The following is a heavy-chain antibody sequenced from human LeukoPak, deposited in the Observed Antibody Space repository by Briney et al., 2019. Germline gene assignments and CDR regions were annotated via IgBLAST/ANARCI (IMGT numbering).Heavy chain of an antibody. J-gene: IGHJ5*02. V-gene: IGHV4-59*12. CDR3: AREGGDCYMCRGWFDP. D-gene: IGHD2-21*02. CDR1: GGSISNYY. CDR2: IYYSGST. Sequence: SETLSLTCTVSGGSISNYYWSWIRQPPGKGLEWIGDIYYSGSTNYNPSLESRVTISLDTSKKQFSLNLTSVTAADTAVYYRAREGGDCYMCRGWFDPWGQGTLVTVSS.